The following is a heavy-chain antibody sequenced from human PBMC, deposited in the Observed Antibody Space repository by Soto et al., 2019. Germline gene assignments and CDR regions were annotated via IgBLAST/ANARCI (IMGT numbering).Heavy chain of an antibody. CDR1: GYNFNSYG. D-gene: IGHD4-17*01. CDR3: ARGRDYGVYYYYGMDV. V-gene: IGHV1-18*01. J-gene: IGHJ6*02. CDR2: ISANNGNT. Sequence: QVQLVQSGAEVKKPGASVKVSCKASGYNFNSYGIGWVRQAPGQGLEWMGWISANNGNTNYAQDLQGRVTVTTDTSTGTAHMELRSLRSDDTAVYYCARGRDYGVYYYYGMDVWAKGPRSPSP.